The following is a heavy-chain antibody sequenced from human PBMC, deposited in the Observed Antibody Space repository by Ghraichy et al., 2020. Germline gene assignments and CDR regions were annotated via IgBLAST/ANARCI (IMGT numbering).Heavy chain of an antibody. CDR3: ARDQGGGVPVPRLDP. CDR1: GYPFASYG. J-gene: IGHJ5*02. CDR2: ISGYNGNT. D-gene: IGHD3-3*01. V-gene: IGHV1-18*01. Sequence: ASVKVSCKTSGYPFASYGISWVRQAHGQGLEWMGWISGYNGNTNLAKRFRGRVTMTIDKSTSAAHMDLRSLRSDDTAVYYCARDQGGGVPVPRLDPWGQGTLVIVSS.